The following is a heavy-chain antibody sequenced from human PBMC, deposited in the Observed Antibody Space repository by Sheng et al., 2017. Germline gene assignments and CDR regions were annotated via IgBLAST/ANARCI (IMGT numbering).Heavy chain of an antibody. CDR3: AKEFGNRGVIITVAAFDI. D-gene: IGHD3-10*01. CDR1: GFTFSSYA. V-gene: IGHV3-23*01. CDR2: ISGSGGST. Sequence: EVQLLESGGGLVHPGGSLRLSCAASGFTFSSYAMSWVRQAPGKGLEWVSAISGSGGSTYYADSVKGRFTISRDNSKNTLYLQMNSLRAEDTAVYYCAKEFGNRGVIITVAAFDIWGQGTMVTVSS. J-gene: IGHJ3*02.